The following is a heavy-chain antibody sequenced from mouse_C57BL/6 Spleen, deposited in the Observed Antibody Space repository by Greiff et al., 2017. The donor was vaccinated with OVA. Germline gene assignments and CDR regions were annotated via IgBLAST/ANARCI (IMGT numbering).Heavy chain of an antibody. D-gene: IGHD1-1*01. J-gene: IGHJ2*01. CDR2: IYPGDGDT. V-gene: IGHV1-82*01. CDR1: GYAFSSSW. Sequence: VKLMESGPELVKPGASVKISCKASGYAFSSSWMNWVKQRPGKGLEWIGRIYPGDGDTNYNGKFKGKATLTADKSSSTAYMQLSSLTSEDSAVYFCARAGVYYYGSSYTFDYWGQGTTLTVSS. CDR3: ARAGVYYYGSSYTFDY.